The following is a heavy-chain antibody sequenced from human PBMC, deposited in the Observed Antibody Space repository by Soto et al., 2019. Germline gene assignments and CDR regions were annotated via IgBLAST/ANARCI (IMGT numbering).Heavy chain of an antibody. Sequence: GGSLRLSCVASGFTFSPYWMSWVRQAPGKGLVWVSLISYDGSNKPYADSVKGRFTISRDNSKNTLYLQMNSLRAEDTAVYYCAKGAYRYFDWYHYYGMDVWGQGTTVTVSS. CDR2: ISYDGSNK. CDR1: GFTFSPYW. CDR3: AKGAYRYFDWYHYYGMDV. V-gene: IGHV3-30*18. D-gene: IGHD3-9*01. J-gene: IGHJ6*02.